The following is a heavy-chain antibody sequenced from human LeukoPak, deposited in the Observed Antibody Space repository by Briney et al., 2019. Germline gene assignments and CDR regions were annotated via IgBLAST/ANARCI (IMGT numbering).Heavy chain of an antibody. CDR3: ARTLGTSARGFYFDS. V-gene: IGHV4-31*11. Sequence: PSQTLSLTCAVSGASISSGGYYWSWIRQHPGKGLEWIGYIYYSGGTYYNPSLTSRVTISADTSKNQLSLNLTSVTAADTAVYYCARTLGTSARGFYFDSWGQGTLVTVSS. D-gene: IGHD1-26*01. J-gene: IGHJ4*02. CDR1: GASISSGGYY. CDR2: IYYSGGT.